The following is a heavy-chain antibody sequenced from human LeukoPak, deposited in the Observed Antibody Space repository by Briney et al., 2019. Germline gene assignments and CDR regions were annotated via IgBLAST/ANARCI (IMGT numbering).Heavy chain of an antibody. CDR3: ARTIYYYESTSYFSDAFDV. D-gene: IGHD3-22*01. J-gene: IGHJ3*01. CDR1: GLTFSSYS. Sequence: PGGSLRLSCAASGLTFSSYSMNWVRQAPGKGLEWVSYISSSSSTIYYADSVKGRFTISRDNAKNSLYLEMDSLRAEDTAVYYCARTIYYYESTSYFSDAFDVWGQGTMVTVSS. V-gene: IGHV3-48*04. CDR2: ISSSSSTI.